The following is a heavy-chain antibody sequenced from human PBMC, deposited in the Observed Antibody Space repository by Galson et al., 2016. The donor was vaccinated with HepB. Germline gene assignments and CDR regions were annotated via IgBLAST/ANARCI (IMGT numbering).Heavy chain of an antibody. V-gene: IGHV4-38-2*01. CDR3: ARFGPSGSYFDY. CDR1: GYSISSSYF. CDR2: ISHSGDT. Sequence: VSGYSISSSYFWGWIRQPPEKGLEWIGSISHSGDTYYNPSVKSRVTMLVDTSKNQFSLKLSSVTAADTAVYYCARFGPSGSYFDYWGQGTLVTVSS. J-gene: IGHJ4*02. D-gene: IGHD1-26*01.